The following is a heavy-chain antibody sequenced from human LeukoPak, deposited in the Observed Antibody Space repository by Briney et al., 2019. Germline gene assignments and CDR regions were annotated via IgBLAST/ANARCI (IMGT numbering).Heavy chain of an antibody. CDR2: ISWNSGSI. D-gene: IGHD3-9*01. Sequence: GRSLRLSCAASGFTFYDYAMHWVRHAPGKGLEWVSGISWNSGSIGYADSVKGRFTISRDNAKNSLYLQMNSLRAEDTALYYCAKSGPYDILTGYYNEVFDYWGQGTLVTVSS. J-gene: IGHJ4*02. CDR1: GFTFYDYA. CDR3: AKSGPYDILTGYYNEVFDY. V-gene: IGHV3-9*01.